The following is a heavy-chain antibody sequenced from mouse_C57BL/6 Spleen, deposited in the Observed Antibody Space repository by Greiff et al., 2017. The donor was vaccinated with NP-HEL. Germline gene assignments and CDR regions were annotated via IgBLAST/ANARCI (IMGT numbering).Heavy chain of an antibody. J-gene: IGHJ1*03. CDR1: GYAFSSSW. V-gene: IGHV1-82*01. CDR3: AREGTTVASYWCFDV. CDR2: IYPGDGDT. D-gene: IGHD1-1*01. Sequence: QVQLQQSGPELVKPGASVKISCKASGYAFSSSWMNWVKQRPGKGLEWIGRIYPGDGDTNYNGKFKGKGTLTADKSSSTAYMQLSSLTSEDSAIYYCAREGTTVASYWCFDVWGTGTTVTVSA.